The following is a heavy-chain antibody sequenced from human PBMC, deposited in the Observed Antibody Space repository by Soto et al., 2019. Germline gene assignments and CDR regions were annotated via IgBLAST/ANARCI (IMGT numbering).Heavy chain of an antibody. CDR2: IYPGDSDT. V-gene: IGHV5-51*01. CDR3: ARPSDYYDSSGYDGGWGY. Sequence: PGESLKISCKGSGYSFTSYWIGWVRQMPGKGLEWMGIIYPGDSDTRYSPSFQGQVTISADKSISTAYLQWSSLKASDTAMYYCARPSDYYDSSGYDGGWGYWGQGTLVTVSS. CDR1: GYSFTSYW. D-gene: IGHD3-22*01. J-gene: IGHJ4*02.